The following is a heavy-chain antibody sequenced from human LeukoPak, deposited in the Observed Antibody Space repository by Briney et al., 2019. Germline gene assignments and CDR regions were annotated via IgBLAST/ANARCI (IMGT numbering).Heavy chain of an antibody. V-gene: IGHV1-69*05. D-gene: IGHD6-13*01. CDR2: TIPIFGTA. CDR3: ARDEWAAAGAVDY. J-gene: IGHJ4*02. Sequence: ASVKVSCKASGGTFSSYAISWVRQAPGQGLEWMGRTIPIFGTANYAQKFQGRVTITTDESTSTAYMELSSLRSEDTAVYYCARDEWAAAGAVDYWGQGTLVTVSS. CDR1: GGTFSSYA.